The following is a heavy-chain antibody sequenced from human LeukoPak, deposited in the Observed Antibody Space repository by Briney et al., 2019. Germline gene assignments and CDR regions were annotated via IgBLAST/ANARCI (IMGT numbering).Heavy chain of an antibody. CDR1: GGSISSYY. J-gene: IGHJ4*02. V-gene: IGHV4-4*07. D-gene: IGHD4-17*01. CDR3: ARVRTTYDYGDLDY. Sequence: PSETLSLTCTVSGGSISSYYWSWIRQPAGKGLEWIGRIYTSGSTNYNPSLKSRVTMSVDTSKNQFSLKLSSVTAADTAVYYCARVRTTYDYGDLDYWGQGTLVTVSS. CDR2: IYTSGST.